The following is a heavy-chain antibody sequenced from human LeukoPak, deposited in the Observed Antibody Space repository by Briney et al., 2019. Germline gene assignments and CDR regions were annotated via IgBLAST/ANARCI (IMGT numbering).Heavy chain of an antibody. CDR2: IWYDGSNK. CDR3: ARDKRVGSSAGFDY. J-gene: IGHJ4*02. Sequence: PGGSLRLSCAASGFTFSSYGMHWVRQAPGKGLEWVAVIWYDGSNKYYADSVKGRFTISRDNSKNTLYLQMNSLRAEDTAVYYCARDKRVGSSAGFDYWGQGTLVTVSS. D-gene: IGHD6-6*01. V-gene: IGHV3-33*01. CDR1: GFTFSSYG.